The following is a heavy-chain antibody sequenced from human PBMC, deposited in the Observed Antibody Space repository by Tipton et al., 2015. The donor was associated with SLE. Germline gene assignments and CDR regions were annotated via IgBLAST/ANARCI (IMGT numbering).Heavy chain of an antibody. V-gene: IGHV3-74*03. CDR1: GFVFSGYW. CDR2: VHSDGSET. D-gene: IGHD1/OR15-1a*01. J-gene: IGHJ4*02. Sequence: SLRLSCEASGFVFSGYWMHWVRQAPGKGLEWVAHVHSDGSETSYADSVKGRFTISRDNTRNTLYLQMDSLGAEDTAIYYCARDRTRFPVLDSWGQGTLVAVSS. CDR3: ARDRTRFPVLDS.